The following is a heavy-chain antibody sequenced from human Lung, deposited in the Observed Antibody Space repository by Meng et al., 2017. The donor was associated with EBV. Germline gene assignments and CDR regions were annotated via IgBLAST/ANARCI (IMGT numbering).Heavy chain of an antibody. V-gene: IGHV4-61*03. D-gene: IGHD6-13*01. CDR2: IDDSGST. J-gene: IGHJ4*02. CDR1: GGSVSSGGYY. CDR3: ARDPAWTAAGSFDY. Sequence: QVRLREAGAGLVKRSETLSRTCSVSGGSVSSGGYYWSWIRRPPGKGLEWIGYIDDSGSTNNNPSLKSRVTISVDTSKNHFSLSLSSVTAADTAVYYCARDPAWTAAGSFDYWGQGTLVTVSS.